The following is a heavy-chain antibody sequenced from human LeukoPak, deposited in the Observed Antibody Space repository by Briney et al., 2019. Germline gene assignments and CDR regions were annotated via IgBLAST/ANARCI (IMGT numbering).Heavy chain of an antibody. V-gene: IGHV4-31*03. Sequence: SETLSLTCTVSGGSISSGGYYWSWIRQHPGKGLEWIGYIYYSGSTYYNPSLKSRVTISVDTSKNQFSLKLSSVTAADTAVYYCARQTSSWGNGVQYYFDYWGQGTLVTVSS. D-gene: IGHD2-8*01. CDR1: GGSISSGGYY. CDR3: ARQTSSWGNGVQYYFDY. CDR2: IYYSGST. J-gene: IGHJ4*02.